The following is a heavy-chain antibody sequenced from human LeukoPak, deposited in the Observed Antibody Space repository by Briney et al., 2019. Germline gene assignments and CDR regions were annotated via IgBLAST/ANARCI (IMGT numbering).Heavy chain of an antibody. CDR3: ARGREILWWSPAPLDAFDI. J-gene: IGHJ3*02. D-gene: IGHD2-21*01. CDR1: GFTFSTYG. V-gene: IGHV3-48*01. CDR2: ISSSSSTI. Sequence: GGSLRLSCAASGFTFSTYGMNWVRQAPGKGLEWVSYISSSSSTIYYADSVKGRFTISRDNAKNSLYLQMNSLRAEDTAVYYCARGREILWWSPAPLDAFDIWGQGTMVTVSS.